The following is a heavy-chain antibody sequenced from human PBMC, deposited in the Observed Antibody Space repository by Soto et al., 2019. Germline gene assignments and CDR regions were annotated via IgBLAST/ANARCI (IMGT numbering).Heavy chain of an antibody. CDR3: AREGTGLYKNCFDP. V-gene: IGHV4-59*01. Sequence: QVQLQESGPGLVKPSETLSLTCTVSGGSISSYYWSWIRQPPGKGLEWIGYIYYSGSTNYNPSLTSRVTISVDTSKNQFSLKLSSVTAADTAVYYCAREGTGLYKNCFDPWGQGTLVTVSS. D-gene: IGHD1-1*01. CDR1: GGSISSYY. CDR2: IYYSGST. J-gene: IGHJ5*02.